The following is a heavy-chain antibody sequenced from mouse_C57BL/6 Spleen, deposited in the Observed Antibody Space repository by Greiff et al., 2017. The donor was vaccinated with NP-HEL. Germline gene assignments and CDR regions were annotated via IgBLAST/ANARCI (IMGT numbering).Heavy chain of an antibody. Sequence: EVKLMESGGGLVKPGGSLKLSCAASGFTFSSYAMSWVRQTPEKRLEWVATISDGGSYTYYPDNVKGRFTISRDNAKNNLYLQMSHLKSEDTAMYYCARDDYYGSSGFAYWGQGTLVTVSA. CDR1: GFTFSSYA. V-gene: IGHV5-4*01. CDR3: ARDDYYGSSGFAY. J-gene: IGHJ3*01. D-gene: IGHD1-1*01. CDR2: ISDGGSYT.